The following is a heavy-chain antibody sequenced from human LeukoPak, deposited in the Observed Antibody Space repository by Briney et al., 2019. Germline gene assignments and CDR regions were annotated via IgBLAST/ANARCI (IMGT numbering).Heavy chain of an antibody. V-gene: IGHV4-39*01. Sequence: SETLSLTCTVSGGSISSSSYYWGWIRQPPGKGLEWIGSIYYSGSAYYNPSLKSRVTISVDTSKNQFSLKLSSVTAADTAVYYCARIPLGYCSGGSCYAFDYWGQGTLVTVSS. D-gene: IGHD2-15*01. CDR3: ARIPLGYCSGGSCYAFDY. CDR2: IYYSGSA. CDR1: GGSISSSSYY. J-gene: IGHJ4*02.